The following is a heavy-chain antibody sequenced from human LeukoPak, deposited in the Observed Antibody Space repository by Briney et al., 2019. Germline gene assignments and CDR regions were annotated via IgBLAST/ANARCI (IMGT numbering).Heavy chain of an antibody. J-gene: IGHJ5*02. CDR3: ARHSGSGSLSRPFDP. CDR2: VYYTGST. Sequence: SETLSLTCTVSGDSVTSGTFYGAWLRQPPGKGLEWIATVYYTGSTYYNPSLKSRVTISIDTSKNQFSLKLRSVVAPDTALYYCARHSGSGSLSRPFDPWGQGNLVTVSS. CDR1: GDSVTSGTFY. D-gene: IGHD3-10*01. V-gene: IGHV4-39*01.